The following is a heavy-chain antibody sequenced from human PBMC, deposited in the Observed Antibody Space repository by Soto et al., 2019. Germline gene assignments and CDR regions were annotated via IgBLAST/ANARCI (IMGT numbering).Heavy chain of an antibody. CDR1: GGSISSYY. D-gene: IGHD6-13*01. CDR2: FYYSGST. Sequence: PSETLSLTCTVSGGSISSYYWSWIRQPPGKGLEWIGYFYYSGSTNNNPSLKSRVTISVDTSKNQFFLKLTSVIAADTAMYYCARHVHSSSWGIDVWGQGTTVT. CDR3: ARHVHSSSWGIDV. V-gene: IGHV4-59*08. J-gene: IGHJ6*02.